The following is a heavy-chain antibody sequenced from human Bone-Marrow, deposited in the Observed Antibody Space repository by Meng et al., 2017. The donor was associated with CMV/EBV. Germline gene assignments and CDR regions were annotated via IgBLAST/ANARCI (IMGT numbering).Heavy chain of an antibody. V-gene: IGHV3-21*04. CDR3: AKWSTSIEGWGNFDY. CDR2: ISSSSSYI. Sequence: GESLKISCAASGFTFSSYSMNWVRQAPGKGLEWVSSISSSSSYIYYADSVKGRFTISRDNSKNTLYLQMNSLRAEDTAVYYCAKWSTSIEGWGNFDYWGQGTLVTVSS. J-gene: IGHJ4*02. D-gene: IGHD2-8*01. CDR1: GFTFSSYS.